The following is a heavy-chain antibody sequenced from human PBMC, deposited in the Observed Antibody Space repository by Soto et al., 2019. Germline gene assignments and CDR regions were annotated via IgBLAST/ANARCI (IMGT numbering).Heavy chain of an antibody. CDR3: AKDFFFQAEGGIRYLCTVSAFLLNRSSDL. D-gene: IGHD3-9*01. J-gene: IGHJ2*01. CDR2: ISGSGGNT. Sequence: PGKGLEWVSVISGSGGNTYYAGSVKGRFTISRDNSKNTLFLQMNSLRAEDTAVYYCAKDFFFQAEGGIRYLCTVSAFLLNRSSDL. V-gene: IGHV3-23*01.